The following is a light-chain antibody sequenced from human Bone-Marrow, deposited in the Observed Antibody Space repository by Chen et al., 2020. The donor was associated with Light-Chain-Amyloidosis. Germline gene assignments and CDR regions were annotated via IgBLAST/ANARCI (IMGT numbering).Light chain of an antibody. Sequence: SYVLTQPSSVSVAPGQTATIARGGNNIGSTSVHWYHQTQGHAPLLVVYDDSDRPSGIPERLSGSNSGNTATLTISRVEAGDEADYYCQVWDRSSDRPVFGGGTKLTVL. CDR1: NIGSTS. J-gene: IGLJ3*02. CDR2: DDS. CDR3: QVWDRSSDRPV. V-gene: IGLV3-21*02.